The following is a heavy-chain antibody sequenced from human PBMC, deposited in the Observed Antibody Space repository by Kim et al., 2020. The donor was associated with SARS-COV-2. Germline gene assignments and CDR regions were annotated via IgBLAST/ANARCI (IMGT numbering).Heavy chain of an antibody. CDR2: IIPIFGTA. J-gene: IGHJ4*02. CDR1: GGTFSSYA. V-gene: IGHV1-69*13. Sequence: SVKVSCKASGGTFSSYAISWVRQAPGQGLEWMGGIIPIFGTANYAQKFQGRVTITADESTSTAYMELSSLRSEDTAVYYCARDFPPYYYDSSGYYYSLSPFDYWGQGTLVTVSS. CDR3: ARDFPPYYYDSSGYYYSLSPFDY. D-gene: IGHD3-22*01.